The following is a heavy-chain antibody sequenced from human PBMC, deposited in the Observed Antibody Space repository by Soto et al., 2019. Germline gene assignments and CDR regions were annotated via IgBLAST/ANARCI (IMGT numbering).Heavy chain of an antibody. CDR3: ARPLWRDDYNCGYFDL. J-gene: IGHJ2*01. CDR2: ISYDGSNK. V-gene: IGHV3-30-3*01. CDR1: GFTFSSYA. Sequence: QVQLVESGGGVVQPGRSLRLSCAASGFTFSSYAMHWVRQAPGKGLEWVAVISYDGSNKYYTDSVKGRFTISRDNSKNTLDLQMNNLRAEDTAVYYCARPLWRDDYNCGYFDLWGRGTLVTVSS. D-gene: IGHD4-4*01.